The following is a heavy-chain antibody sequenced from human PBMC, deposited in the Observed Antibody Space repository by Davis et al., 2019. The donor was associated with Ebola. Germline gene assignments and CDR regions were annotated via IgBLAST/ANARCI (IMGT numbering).Heavy chain of an antibody. J-gene: IGHJ4*02. CDR1: GYSFTDDG. CDR3: ARDVRGITGPSEY. CDR2: ISTYNGNT. V-gene: IGHV1-18*01. D-gene: IGHD1-1*01. Sequence: ASVKVSCKASGYSFTDDGISWVRQAPGQGLEWMGWISTYNGNTNYAQKVQGRITTTTDTSTSTAYMELRSLRSDDTARYYCARDVRGITGPSEYWGQGTLVTVSS.